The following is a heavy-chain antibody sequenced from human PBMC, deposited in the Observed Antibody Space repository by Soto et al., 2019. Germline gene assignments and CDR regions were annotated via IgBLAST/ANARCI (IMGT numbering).Heavy chain of an antibody. Sequence: GGSLRLSCAASGFTFSSYGMHWVRQAPGKGLEWVAVISYDGSNKYYADSVKGRVTITRDTSASTAYMELSSLRSEDTAVYYCARDHPSPDYYFDYWGQGTLVTVSS. D-gene: IGHD2-21*01. CDR1: GFTFSSYG. CDR3: ARDHPSPDYYFDY. CDR2: ISYDGSNK. J-gene: IGHJ4*02. V-gene: IGHV3-30*03.